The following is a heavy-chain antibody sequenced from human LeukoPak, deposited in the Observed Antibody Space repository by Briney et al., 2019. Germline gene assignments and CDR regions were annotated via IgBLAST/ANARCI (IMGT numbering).Heavy chain of an antibody. Sequence: GGSLKISCKGSGYSFTSYWIGWVRQMPGKGLEWMGIIYPGDSDTRYSPSFQGQVTISADKSISTAYLQWSSLKASDTAMYYCARRVTTVANWFDPWGQGTLVTVSS. J-gene: IGHJ5*02. CDR1: GYSFTSYW. D-gene: IGHD4-17*01. CDR3: ARRVTTVANWFDP. CDR2: IYPGDSDT. V-gene: IGHV5-51*01.